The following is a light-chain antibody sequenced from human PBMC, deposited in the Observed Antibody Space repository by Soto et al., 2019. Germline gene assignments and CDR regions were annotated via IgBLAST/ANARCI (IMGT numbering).Light chain of an antibody. V-gene: IGKV3-20*01. CDR3: QLYGISPH. Sequence: EIVMTQSPATLSVSPGERATLSCRASQIVSSTYLAWFQQKPGQAPRLLIYASSNRATGIPDRFSGSASGTDFTLTINRLEPEDFAVYYCQLYGISPHFGQGTRLEIK. CDR1: QIVSSTY. CDR2: ASS. J-gene: IGKJ5*01.